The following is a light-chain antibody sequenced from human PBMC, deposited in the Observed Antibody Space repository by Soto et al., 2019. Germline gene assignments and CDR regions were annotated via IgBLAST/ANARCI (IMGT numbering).Light chain of an antibody. V-gene: IGKV3-20*01. CDR2: GAS. CDR3: PQYGSSFGFS. J-gene: IGKJ3*01. CDR1: QSVSSSY. Sequence: EIVLTQSPGTLSLSPGERATLSCRASQSVSSSYLAWYQQKPGQAPRLLIYGASSRATGIPDRFGGSGSGQEISLTIGNLAPDYCAVDSSPQYGSSFGFSFGPVTEVDIK.